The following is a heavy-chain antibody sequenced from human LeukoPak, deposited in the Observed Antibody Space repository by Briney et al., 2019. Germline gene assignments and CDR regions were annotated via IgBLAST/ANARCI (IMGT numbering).Heavy chain of an antibody. CDR3: ARQGGGYCSSTRCYSAFDI. J-gene: IGHJ3*02. CDR1: GYSISSGYY. CDR2: IYHSGGT. V-gene: IGHV4-38-2*02. Sequence: SETLSLTCTVSGYSISSGYYWDWIRQPRGKGLEWIANIYHSGGTYYNPSLKSRVTISVDTSKNQFSLKLSSVTAADTAVYYCARQGGGYCSSTRCYSAFDIWGQGTMVTVSS. D-gene: IGHD2-2*02.